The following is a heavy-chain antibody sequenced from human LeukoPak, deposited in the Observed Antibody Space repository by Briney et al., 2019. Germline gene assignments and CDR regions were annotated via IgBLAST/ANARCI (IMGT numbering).Heavy chain of an antibody. CDR1: GFTFSSYD. V-gene: IGHV3-23*01. D-gene: IGHD6-13*01. Sequence: GGPLRLSCAASGFTFSSYDMSWVRQAPGKGLEWVSTISNSGGSTYYTDSLKDRFTISRDNSKNTLYLQMNSLRAEDTAVYYCAKNKDSSTWYRDDAFDIWGQGTMVTVSS. CDR2: ISNSGGST. CDR3: AKNKDSSTWYRDDAFDI. J-gene: IGHJ3*02.